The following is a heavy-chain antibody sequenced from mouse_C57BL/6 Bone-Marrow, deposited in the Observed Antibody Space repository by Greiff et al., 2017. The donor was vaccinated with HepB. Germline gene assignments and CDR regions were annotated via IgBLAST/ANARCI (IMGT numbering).Heavy chain of an antibody. V-gene: IGHV1-81*01. CDR3: ARLGAWFAY. CDR2: IYPRSGNT. J-gene: IGHJ3*01. Sequence: VQLQQSGAELARPGASVKLSCKASGYTFTSYGISWVKQRTGQGLEWIGEIYPRSGNTYYNEKFKDKATLTADKSSSTAYMELRSLTSEDSAVYFCARLGAWFAYWGQGTLVTVSA. D-gene: IGHD4-1*01. CDR1: GYTFTSYG.